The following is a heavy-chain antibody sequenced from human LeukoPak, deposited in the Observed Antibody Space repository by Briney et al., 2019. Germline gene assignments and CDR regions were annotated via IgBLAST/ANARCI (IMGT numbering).Heavy chain of an antibody. Sequence: GGSLRLSCAASGFTFSNYEMNWVRQAPGKGLEWVSYISSGGSGKDYADSVKGRFTISRDNAKNSLYLQMNSLRAEDTAVYYCARDLRGYQDYWGQGILVAVSS. CDR3: ARDLRGYQDY. V-gene: IGHV3-48*03. CDR1: GFTFSNYE. CDR2: ISSGGSGK. D-gene: IGHD2-2*01. J-gene: IGHJ4*02.